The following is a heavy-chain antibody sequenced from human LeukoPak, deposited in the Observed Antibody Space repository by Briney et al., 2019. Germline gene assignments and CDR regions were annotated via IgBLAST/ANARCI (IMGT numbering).Heavy chain of an antibody. V-gene: IGHV3-23*01. J-gene: IGHJ4*03. Sequence: GGSLRLSCAASGFTFSSYTMSWVRQTPGKGLEWVSAISGSGGSTYYADSVKARFTISRDNSKNTLYLQMNSLRAEDTAVYYCAKGISGYDYFGDWGHRTLVT. CDR1: GFTFSSYT. D-gene: IGHD5-12*01. CDR3: AKGISGYDYFGD. CDR2: ISGSGGST.